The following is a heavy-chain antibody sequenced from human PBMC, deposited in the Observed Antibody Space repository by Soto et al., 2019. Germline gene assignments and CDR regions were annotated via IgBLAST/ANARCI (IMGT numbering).Heavy chain of an antibody. D-gene: IGHD3-9*01. CDR1: GFIFNSYS. V-gene: IGHV3-48*01. CDR2: SSSSGSAT. Sequence: GGSLRLSCAASGFIFNSYSMNWFRQAPGKGLEWVSYSSSSGSATYYADSVKGRFTISRDNAKNSLFLQMNSLRVEDTAVYYCARGPQAIGGLVITTSDWFDPWGQGSLVTGSS. J-gene: IGHJ5*02. CDR3: ARGPQAIGGLVITTSDWFDP.